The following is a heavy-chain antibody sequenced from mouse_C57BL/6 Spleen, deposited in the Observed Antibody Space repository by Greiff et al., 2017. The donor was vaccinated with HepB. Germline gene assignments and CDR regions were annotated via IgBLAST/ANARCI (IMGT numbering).Heavy chain of an antibody. CDR1: GYAFSSSW. Sequence: QVQLQQSGPELVKPGASVKISCKASGYAFSSSWMNWVKQRPGKGLEWIGRIYPGDGDTNYNGKFKGKATLTADKSSSTAYMQLSSLTSEDSAVYFCAREEELRSVEGYYFDYWGQGTTLTVSS. V-gene: IGHV1-82*01. CDR3: AREEELRSVEGYYFDY. J-gene: IGHJ2*01. CDR2: IYPGDGDT. D-gene: IGHD1-1*01.